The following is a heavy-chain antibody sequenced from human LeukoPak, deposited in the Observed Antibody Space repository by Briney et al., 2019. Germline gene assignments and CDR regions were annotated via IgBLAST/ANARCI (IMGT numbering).Heavy chain of an antibody. J-gene: IGHJ4*02. V-gene: IGHV3-23*01. Sequence: GGSLRLSCAASGFTFSSYAMSWVRQAPGKGLEWVAAISGSGGSTYYPAPVKGRFTISRANSKNTLYLQMNSLRAEDTAVYYCAKQIQQLARDYFDYWGQGTLVTVSS. CDR3: AKQIQQLARDYFDY. CDR2: ISGSGGST. D-gene: IGHD6-13*01. CDR1: GFTFSSYA.